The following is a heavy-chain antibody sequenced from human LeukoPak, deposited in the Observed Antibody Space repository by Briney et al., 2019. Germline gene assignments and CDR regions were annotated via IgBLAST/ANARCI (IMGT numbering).Heavy chain of an antibody. CDR2: TTNGGRT. D-gene: IGHD3-22*01. J-gene: IGHJ1*01. CDR1: GFTFASYG. CDR3: AIMHGYYDGTGYWVQ. Sequence: PGGSLRPSCAASGFTFASYGMSWVRQAPGKGLEWVSFTTNGGRTSYADSVEGRFTISRDNPRNTLYMQMNSLRDEDTAVYYCAIMHGYYDGTGYWVQWGQGTLVTVSS. V-gene: IGHV3-23*01.